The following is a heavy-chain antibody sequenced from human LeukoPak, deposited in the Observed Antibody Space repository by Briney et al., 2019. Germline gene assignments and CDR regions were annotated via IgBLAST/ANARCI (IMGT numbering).Heavy chain of an antibody. CDR2: IYYSGST. CDR1: GGSISSGGYY. J-gene: IGHJ4*02. CDR3: ARASCSSTSCHDY. D-gene: IGHD2-2*01. Sequence: PSETLSLTCTVSGGSISSGGYYWSWIRQHPGKGLEWIGYIYYSGSTYYNPSLKSRVTISVDTSKNQFSLKLSSVTAADTAVYYCARASCSSTSCHDYWGQGTQVTVSS. V-gene: IGHV4-31*03.